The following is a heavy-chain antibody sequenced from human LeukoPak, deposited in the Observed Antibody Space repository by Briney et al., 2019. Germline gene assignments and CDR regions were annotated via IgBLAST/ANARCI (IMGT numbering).Heavy chain of an antibody. CDR3: ARQGWLQLIFLDY. V-gene: IGHV3-48*01. J-gene: IGHJ4*02. D-gene: IGHD5-24*01. CDR2: ISSRGGTI. Sequence: GGSLRLSCAASGFTFSSYIMNWVRQAPGKGLEWVSYISSRGGTIYYADSVKGRFTISRDNAKNSLYLQMNSLRAEDTAVYYCARQGWLQLIFLDYWGQGALVTVSS. CDR1: GFTFSSYI.